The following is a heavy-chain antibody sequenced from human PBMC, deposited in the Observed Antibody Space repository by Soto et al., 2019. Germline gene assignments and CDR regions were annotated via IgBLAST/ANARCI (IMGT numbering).Heavy chain of an antibody. CDR1: GGSISSYY. CDR3: ARLPSYYYGSGRSHFDY. J-gene: IGHJ4*02. Sequence: PSETLSLTCTVSGGSISSYYWSWIRQPPGKGLEWIGYIYYSGSTNYNPSLKSRVTISVDTSRNQFSLKLSSVTAADTAVYYCARLPSYYYGSGRSHFDYWGQGTLVPVSS. D-gene: IGHD3-10*01. V-gene: IGHV4-59*01. CDR2: IYYSGST.